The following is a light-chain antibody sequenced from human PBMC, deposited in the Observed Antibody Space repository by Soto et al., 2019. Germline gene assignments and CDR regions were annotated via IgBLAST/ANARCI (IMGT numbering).Light chain of an antibody. CDR1: QSVGSN. CDR3: QQYYHWPRT. J-gene: IGKJ1*01. Sequence: EVVLTQSPATLSVSPGERVTLSCRASQSVGSNLAWFQQKPGQAPRLLMYAASTRPTSIAARFTGSGSGTAFILTITSLQSEDSRVFYCQQYYHWPRTFGQGTKVDI. V-gene: IGKV3-15*01. CDR2: AAS.